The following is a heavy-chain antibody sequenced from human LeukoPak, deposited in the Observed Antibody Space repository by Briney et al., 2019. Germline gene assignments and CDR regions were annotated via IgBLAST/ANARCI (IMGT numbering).Heavy chain of an antibody. CDR1: GGSISSYY. Sequence: PSETLSLTCTVSGGSISSYYWSWIRQPPGKGLEWIGYIYYSGSTNYSPSLKSRVTISVDTSKNQFSLKLSSVTAADTAVYYCARVPQATYYDFWSGPVDAFDIWGQGTMVTVSS. V-gene: IGHV4-59*01. J-gene: IGHJ3*02. D-gene: IGHD3-3*01. CDR3: ARVPQATYYDFWSGPVDAFDI. CDR2: IYYSGST.